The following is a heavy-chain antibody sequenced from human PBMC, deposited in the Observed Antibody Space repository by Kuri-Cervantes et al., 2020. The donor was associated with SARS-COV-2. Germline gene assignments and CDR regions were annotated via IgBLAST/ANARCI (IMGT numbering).Heavy chain of an antibody. CDR1: GLTFCSYA. Sequence: GESLKISCAASGLTFCSYAMHWVRQAPGKGLEWVSAISGSGGSTYYADTVNGRFTISRDNSKNTLYLQMNSLRAEDTAVYYCAKFSRDIVVVPAARGFYFDYWGQGTLVTVSS. CDR2: ISGSGGST. CDR3: AKFSRDIVVVPAARGFYFDY. V-gene: IGHV3-23*01. J-gene: IGHJ4*02. D-gene: IGHD2-2*01.